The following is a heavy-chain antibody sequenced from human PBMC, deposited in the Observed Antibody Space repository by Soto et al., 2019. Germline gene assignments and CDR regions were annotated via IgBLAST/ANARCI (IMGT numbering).Heavy chain of an antibody. D-gene: IGHD3-3*01. CDR3: AREDVLRFWEWPQGMDV. V-gene: IGHV4-61*01. CDR1: GGSVSSGSYY. CDR2: IYYSGST. Sequence: SETLSLTCTVSGGSVSSGSYYCSWIRQPPGKGLEWIGYIYYSGSTNYNPSLKSRGTISADTSKKKLSLMQNSVTAADTAVYSCAREDVLRFWEWPQGMDVWGQGTTVTVSS. J-gene: IGHJ6*02.